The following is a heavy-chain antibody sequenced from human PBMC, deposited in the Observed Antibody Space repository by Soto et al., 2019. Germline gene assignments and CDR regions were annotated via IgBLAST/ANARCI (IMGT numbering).Heavy chain of an antibody. J-gene: IGHJ4*02. CDR2: ASTNDDRT. D-gene: IGHD3-22*01. V-gene: IGHV1-18*01. Sequence: ASVKVSCKTSGYTFTAYGLAWLRQAPGQRPEWMGWASTNDDRTNYAQKFQGRVTMTTDRSTTTTYMELRSLRADDTAVYYCTRELNTESSAYYSSDYRGKGPLVTVSS. CDR1: GYTFTAYG. CDR3: TRELNTESSAYYSSDY.